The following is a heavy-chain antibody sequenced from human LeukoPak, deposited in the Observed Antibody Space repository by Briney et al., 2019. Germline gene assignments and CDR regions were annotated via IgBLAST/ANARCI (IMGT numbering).Heavy chain of an antibody. CDR1: GGSISSGSYY. J-gene: IGHJ4*02. V-gene: IGHV4-30-2*01. D-gene: IGHD3-10*01. Sequence: TSETLSLTCTVSGGSISSGSYYWSWIRQPPGKGLEWIGYIYHSGSTYYNPSLKSRVTISVDRSKNQFSLKLSSVTAADTAVYYCARGGYYYGSGEFSGWGQGTLVTVSS. CDR3: ARGGYYYGSGEFSG. CDR2: IYHSGST.